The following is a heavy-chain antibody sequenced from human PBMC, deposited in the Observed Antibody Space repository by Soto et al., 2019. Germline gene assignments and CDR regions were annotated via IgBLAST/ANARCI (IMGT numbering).Heavy chain of an antibody. J-gene: IGHJ4*02. CDR1: GGSISSYY. V-gene: IGHV4-59*01. CDR2: IYYSGST. D-gene: IGHD2-15*01. Sequence: SETLSLTCTVSGGSISSYYWSWIRQPPGKGLEWIGYIYYSGSTNYNPSLKSRVTISVDTSKNQFSLKLSSVTAADTAVYYCARNSGCCSGGSCSNDYWGQGTLVTVSS. CDR3: ARNSGCCSGGSCSNDY.